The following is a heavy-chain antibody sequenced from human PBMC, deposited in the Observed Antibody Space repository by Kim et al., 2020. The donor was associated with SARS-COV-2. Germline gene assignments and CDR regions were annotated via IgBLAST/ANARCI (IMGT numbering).Heavy chain of an antibody. D-gene: IGHD1-26*01. V-gene: IGHV3-7*01. Sequence: GGSLRLSCAASGFTFSSNWMSWVRQAPGKGLEWVAKIKEDGSERYYVSSVEGRFTISRDNAKNSLYLQMNSLRAEDTGVYYCARDRSYSLDYWGQGTLFTVSS. CDR1: GFTFSSNW. CDR3: ARDRSYSLDY. CDR2: IKEDGSER. J-gene: IGHJ4*02.